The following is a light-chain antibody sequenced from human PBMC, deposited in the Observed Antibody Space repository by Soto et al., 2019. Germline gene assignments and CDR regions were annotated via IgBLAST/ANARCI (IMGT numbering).Light chain of an antibody. CDR2: DAS. Sequence: DIQMTQSPSTLSASVGDRVSITCRASQNLDKWLAWYQQKPQKAPKLLIFDASTLESGVPSRFSGSGSGTEFTLTISSLQPDDFATYYCQQYNTYQGTFGPGTKVEIK. CDR3: QQYNTYQGT. J-gene: IGKJ1*01. V-gene: IGKV1-5*01. CDR1: QNLDKW.